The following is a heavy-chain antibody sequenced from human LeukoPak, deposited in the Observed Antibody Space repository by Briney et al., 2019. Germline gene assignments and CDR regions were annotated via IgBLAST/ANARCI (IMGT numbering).Heavy chain of an antibody. CDR3: ARGLVHDTSGYYSDY. V-gene: IGHV3-74*01. D-gene: IGHD3-22*01. J-gene: IGHJ4*02. Sequence: PGGSLRLSCAASGNYWMHWVRQVPGKGLVWVSHINSDDSRTTYADSVKGRFTISRDNAKNTLYLQMNSLRAEDTAVYYCARGLVHDTSGYYSDYWGQGTLVTVSS. CDR1: GNYW. CDR2: INSDDSRT.